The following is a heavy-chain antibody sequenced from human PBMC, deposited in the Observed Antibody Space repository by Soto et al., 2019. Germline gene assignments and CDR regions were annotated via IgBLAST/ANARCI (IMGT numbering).Heavy chain of an antibody. CDR2: IYYSGST. J-gene: IGHJ2*01. CDR1: GGSISSYY. V-gene: IGHV4-59*01. Sequence: SETLSLTCTVSGGSISSYYWSWIRQPPGKGLEWIGYIYYSGSTNYNPSLKSRVTISVDTSKNQFSLKLSSVTAADTAVYYCARDQTYYYGSGSHYWYFDLWGRDTLVTVSS. D-gene: IGHD3-10*01. CDR3: ARDQTYYYGSGSHYWYFDL.